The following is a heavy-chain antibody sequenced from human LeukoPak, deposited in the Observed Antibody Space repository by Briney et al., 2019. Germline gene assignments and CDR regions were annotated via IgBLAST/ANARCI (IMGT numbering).Heavy chain of an antibody. Sequence: GGSLRLSCAASGFTFSSKWMHWVRQAPGKGLVRVSRINSDGSATSYADSVKGRFTISRDNAKNTLYLQMGSLRAEDMAVYYCARSSSGWYLVPGSPPGYWGQGTLVTVSS. J-gene: IGHJ4*02. V-gene: IGHV3-74*01. CDR1: GFTFSSKW. D-gene: IGHD6-19*01. CDR3: ARSSSGWYLVPGSPPGY. CDR2: INSDGSAT.